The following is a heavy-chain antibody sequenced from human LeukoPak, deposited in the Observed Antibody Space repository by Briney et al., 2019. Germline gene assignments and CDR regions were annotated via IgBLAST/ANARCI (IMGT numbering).Heavy chain of an antibody. Sequence: ASVKVSCKASGYTFTGYYMHWVRHAPGQGLEWMGWINPNSGGTNYAQKLQGRVTMTRDTSISTAYMELSRLRSDDTAVYYCARGIPGYCRSTSCYKKLGAFDIWGQGTRVTV. CDR2: INPNSGGT. J-gene: IGHJ3*02. CDR3: ARGIPGYCRSTSCYKKLGAFDI. CDR1: GYTFTGYY. V-gene: IGHV1-2*02. D-gene: IGHD2-2*02.